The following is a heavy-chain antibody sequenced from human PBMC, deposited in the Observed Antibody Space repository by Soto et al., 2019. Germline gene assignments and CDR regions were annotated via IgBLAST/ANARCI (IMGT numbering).Heavy chain of an antibody. CDR2: IYYSGST. V-gene: IGHV4-59*01. Sequence: PSETMSLTCTVSGGSISSYDLSWIRPHPGKGLEWLAYIYYSGSTSYNPSLKSRVSISLDTSMNQFSLKLSSVTAADTAVYYCARTYDDSGPNSGGYGFDIWGQGTMVTVSS. CDR1: GGSISSYD. CDR3: ARTYDDSGPNSGGYGFDI. J-gene: IGHJ3*02. D-gene: IGHD3-22*01.